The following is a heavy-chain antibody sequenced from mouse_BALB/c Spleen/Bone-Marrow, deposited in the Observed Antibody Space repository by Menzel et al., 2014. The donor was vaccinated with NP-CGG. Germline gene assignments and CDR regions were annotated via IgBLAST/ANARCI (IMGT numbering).Heavy chain of an antibody. CDR2: ISSAGIHT. CDR1: GFTFTSYA. J-gene: IGHJ2*01. V-gene: IGHV5-9-3*01. Sequence: EVQLVESGGGLVKPGGSLKLSCTASGFTFTSYAMSWVRRTPEKRLEWVATISSAGIHTYYVDTVKGRFTISRDNAKNTLFLHMSSLRSEDTAMYYCARQDRVYYFDYWGQGTTLTVSS. CDR3: ARQDRVYYFDY.